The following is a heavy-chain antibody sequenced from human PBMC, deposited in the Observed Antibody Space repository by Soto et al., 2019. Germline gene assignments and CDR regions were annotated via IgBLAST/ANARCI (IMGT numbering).Heavy chain of an antibody. CDR1: GYTFTGYY. CDR2: INPNSGGT. V-gene: IGHV1-2*02. J-gene: IGHJ6*02. CDR3: ARDVRITIFGVVIIPNHRDYGMDV. Sequence: ASVKVSCKASGYTFTGYYMHWVRQAPGQGLEWMGWINPNSGGTNYAQKFQGRVTMTRDTSTSTVYMELSSLRSEDTAVYYCARDVRITIFGVVIIPNHRDYGMDVRGQGTTVTVSS. D-gene: IGHD3-3*01.